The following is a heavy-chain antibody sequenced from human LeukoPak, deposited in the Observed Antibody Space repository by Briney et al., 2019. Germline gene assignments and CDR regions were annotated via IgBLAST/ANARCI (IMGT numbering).Heavy chain of an antibody. CDR1: GGSISSYY. D-gene: IGHD1-26*01. V-gene: IGHV4-59*01. Sequence: SETLSLTCTVSGGSISSYYWSWIRQPPGKGLEWIGYIYYSGSASYNPSLKSRVTISVDTSKNQFSLKVRSVTAADTAVYYCARDPIDSGSYYGAFDIWGQGTMVTVSS. CDR3: ARDPIDSGSYYGAFDI. J-gene: IGHJ3*02. CDR2: IYYSGSA.